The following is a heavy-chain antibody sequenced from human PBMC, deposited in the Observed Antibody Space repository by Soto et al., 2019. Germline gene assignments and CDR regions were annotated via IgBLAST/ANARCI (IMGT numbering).Heavy chain of an antibody. V-gene: IGHV4-30-2*01. CDR2: SYPRGTT. J-gene: IGHJ4*02. CDR3: ARSVVPAAIFDY. Sequence: QLQRQESGSGLVKPSQTLSLTCAVSGGSISSGGYSWSWIRQPRGKGLEWIGYSYPRGTTYYNPSLKSRVTIPLDRSKNQFSLKLSAVTAADTAGYYCARSVVPAAIFDYWGQGTLVTFSS. CDR1: GGSISSGGYS. D-gene: IGHD2-2*01.